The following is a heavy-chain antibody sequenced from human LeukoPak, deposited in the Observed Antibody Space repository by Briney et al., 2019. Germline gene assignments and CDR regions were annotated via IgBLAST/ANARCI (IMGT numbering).Heavy chain of an antibody. Sequence: PSETLSLTCAVYGGSFSGYYWSWIRQPPGKGLEWIGEINHSGSTNYNPSLKSRVTISVDTSKNQFSLKLSSVTAADTAVYYCARGNYAGHWVSYYYYGMDVWGQGTTVTVSS. J-gene: IGHJ6*02. CDR2: INHSGST. CDR3: ARGNYAGHWVSYYYYGMDV. D-gene: IGHD3-16*01. CDR1: GGSFSGYY. V-gene: IGHV4-34*01.